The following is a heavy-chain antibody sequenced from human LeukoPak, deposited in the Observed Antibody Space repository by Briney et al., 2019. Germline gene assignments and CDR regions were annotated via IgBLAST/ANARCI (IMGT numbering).Heavy chain of an antibody. CDR2: ISYDGSNK. D-gene: IGHD6-19*01. CDR3: AKKFVAGYYPDAFDI. V-gene: IGHV3-30*18. J-gene: IGHJ3*02. Sequence: PGGSLRLSCAASGFTFSSYGMHWVRQAPGKGLEWVAVISYDGSNKYYADSVKGRFTISRDNSKNTLYLQMNSLRAEDTAVYYCAKKFVAGYYPDAFDIWGQGTMVTVSS. CDR1: GFTFSSYG.